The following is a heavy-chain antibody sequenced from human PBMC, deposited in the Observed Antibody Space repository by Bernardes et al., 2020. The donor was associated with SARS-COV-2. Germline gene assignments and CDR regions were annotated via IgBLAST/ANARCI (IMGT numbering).Heavy chain of an antibody. J-gene: IGHJ6*02. Sequence: GGSLRLSCAASGFTFSSYAMSWVRQAPGKGLEWVSGISGNGGSTYYADSVKGRFTISRDNSKNMLYLQMNSLRAEDTAVYYCARVEAIVVVPAANYYYYYGMDVWGQGTTVTVSS. CDR1: GFTFSSYA. V-gene: IGHV3-23*01. CDR3: ARVEAIVVVPAANYYYYYGMDV. D-gene: IGHD2-2*01. CDR2: ISGNGGST.